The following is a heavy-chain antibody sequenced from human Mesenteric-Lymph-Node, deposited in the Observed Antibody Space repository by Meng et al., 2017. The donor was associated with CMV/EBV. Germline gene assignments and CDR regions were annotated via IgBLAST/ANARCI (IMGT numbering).Heavy chain of an antibody. V-gene: IGHV4-4*02. CDR1: GGSISSSNW. D-gene: IGHD4-11*01. Sequence: SETLSLTCAVSGGSISSSNWWSWVRQPPGKGLEWIGEIYHSGSTNYNPSLKSRVTISVDKSKNQFSLKLSSVTAADTAVYYCARVPYTVTDKINYFDYWGQGTLVTVSS. CDR3: ARVPYTVTDKINYFDY. J-gene: IGHJ4*02. CDR2: IYHSGST.